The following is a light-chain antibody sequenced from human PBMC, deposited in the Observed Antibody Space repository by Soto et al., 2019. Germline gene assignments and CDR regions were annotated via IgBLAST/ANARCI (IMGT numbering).Light chain of an antibody. CDR3: QVYGSF. Sequence: EIVLTQSPGTLSLSPGDRAAVSCWASQAMDSKYLAWYQQKPGQAPRLLIHGASSRATGIPDRFSGSGSGTDFTLTISRLEPEHLAVYYCQVYGSFFGPGTKVDVK. V-gene: IGKV3-20*01. CDR2: GAS. CDR1: QAMDSKY. J-gene: IGKJ3*01.